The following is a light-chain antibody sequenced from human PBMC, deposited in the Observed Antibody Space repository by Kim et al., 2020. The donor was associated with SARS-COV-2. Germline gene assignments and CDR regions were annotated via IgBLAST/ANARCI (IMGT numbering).Light chain of an antibody. CDR2: DVS. CDR1: GSDIGIYNS. V-gene: IGLV2-14*03. CDR3: SSYTMSSSYV. Sequence: QSALTQPASVSGSPGESLTISCTGTGSDIGIYNSVSWYQQHPGRVPKLILYDVSKRPSGISNRFSGSKSANTASLTISGLQAEDEADYYCSSYTMSSSYVFGTGTQVTVL. J-gene: IGLJ1*01.